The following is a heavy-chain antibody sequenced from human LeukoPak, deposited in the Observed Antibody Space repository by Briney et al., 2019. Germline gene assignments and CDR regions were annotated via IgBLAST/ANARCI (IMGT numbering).Heavy chain of an antibody. CDR3: ATEKVVYFVGY. CDR2: ISNDGSDK. V-gene: IGHV3-30*04. CDR1: GFTFNSYA. Sequence: PGRSLRLSCGASGFTFNSYAMNWVRQAPGTGLEWVALISNDGSDKYYADSVKGRFTISRDNFKNTLYLEVSSLRAEDTAIYYCATEKVVYFVGYWGQGTLVTVSS. J-gene: IGHJ4*02. D-gene: IGHD1-26*01.